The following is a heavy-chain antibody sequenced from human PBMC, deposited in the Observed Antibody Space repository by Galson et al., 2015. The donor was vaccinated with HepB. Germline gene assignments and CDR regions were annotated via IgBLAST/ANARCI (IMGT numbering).Heavy chain of an antibody. CDR3: AVEYYYDSSGYYPGAFDI. D-gene: IGHD3-22*01. J-gene: IGHJ3*02. Sequence: SVKVSCKASGYTFTSYGISWVRQAPGQGLEWMGWISAYNGNTNYAQKLQGRVTMTTDTSTSTAYMELRSLRSDDTAVYYCAVEYYYDSSGYYPGAFDIWGQGTMVTVSS. V-gene: IGHV1-18*01. CDR2: ISAYNGNT. CDR1: GYTFTSYG.